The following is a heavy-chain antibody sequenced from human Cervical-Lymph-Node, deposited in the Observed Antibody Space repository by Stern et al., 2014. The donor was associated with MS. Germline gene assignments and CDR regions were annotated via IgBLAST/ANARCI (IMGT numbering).Heavy chain of an antibody. CDR1: GFTFSSYG. D-gene: IGHD1-26*01. CDR2: ISYDGSNK. V-gene: IGHV3-30*18. Sequence: VQLVQSGGGVVQPGRSLRLSCAASGFTFSSYGMHWVRQAPGKGLEWVAVISYDGSNKYYADSVQGRFTISRDNSKNTLYLQMNSLRAEDAALYYCAKGRGATTVEAITYYFDYWGQGTLVTVSS. J-gene: IGHJ4*02. CDR3: AKGRGATTVEAITYYFDY.